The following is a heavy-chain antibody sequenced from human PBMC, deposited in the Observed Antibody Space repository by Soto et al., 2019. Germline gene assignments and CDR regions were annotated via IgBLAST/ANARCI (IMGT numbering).Heavy chain of an antibody. CDR1: GFTFSNYW. Sequence: EVQLVESGGALVQPGGSLRLTCATSGFTFSNYWMTWVRQAPGKGLEWVANINKDGSQTSFVDSVKGRFTIFRDNAKSSLYLQMNSLRGEDTAKYYCVKEIAAAQGGQGNLVTVSS. CDR2: INKDGSQT. J-gene: IGHJ4*02. V-gene: IGHV3-7*01. D-gene: IGHD6-25*01. CDR3: VKEIAAAQ.